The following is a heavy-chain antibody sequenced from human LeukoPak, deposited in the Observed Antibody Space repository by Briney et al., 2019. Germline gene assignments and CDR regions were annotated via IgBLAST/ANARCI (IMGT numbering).Heavy chain of an antibody. V-gene: IGHV3-30*04. CDR3: TTPLGADGFDY. J-gene: IGHJ4*02. CDR1: GFTFSSYA. Sequence: GRSLRLSCAASGFTFSSYAMHWVRQAPGKGLEWVAVISYDGSNKYYADSVKGRFTISRDNSKNTLYLQMNSLKTDDTAVYYCTTPLGADGFDYWGQGTLVTVSS. D-gene: IGHD3-16*01. CDR2: ISYDGSNK.